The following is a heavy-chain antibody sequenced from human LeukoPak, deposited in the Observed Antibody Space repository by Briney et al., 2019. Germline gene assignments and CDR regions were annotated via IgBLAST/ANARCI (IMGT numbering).Heavy chain of an antibody. CDR2: IWYDGSNK. Sequence: PGGSLRLSCAASGFTFSSYGMHWVRQAPGKGLEWVAVIWYDGSNKYYADSVKGRFTISRDNSKNTLYLQMNSLRAEDTAVYYCPRSGLGDYFDYWGQGTLVTVSS. CDR3: PRSGLGDYFDY. CDR1: GFTFSSYG. J-gene: IGHJ4*02. D-gene: IGHD3-16*01. V-gene: IGHV3-33*01.